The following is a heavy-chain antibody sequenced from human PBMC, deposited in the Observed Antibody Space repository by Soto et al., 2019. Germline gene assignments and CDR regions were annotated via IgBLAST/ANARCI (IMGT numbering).Heavy chain of an antibody. Sequence: SLKVASRRAGSTFSSYAISCVRHAPGQGLEWMGGIIPIFGTANYAQKFQGRVTITADESTSTAYMELSSLRSEDTAVYYCTRAFYLSYGGSRFDYWGQGTLVTVSS. D-gene: IGHD4-17*01. J-gene: IGHJ4*02. CDR2: IIPIFGTA. CDR1: GSTFSSYA. CDR3: TRAFYLSYGGSRFDY. V-gene: IGHV1-69*13.